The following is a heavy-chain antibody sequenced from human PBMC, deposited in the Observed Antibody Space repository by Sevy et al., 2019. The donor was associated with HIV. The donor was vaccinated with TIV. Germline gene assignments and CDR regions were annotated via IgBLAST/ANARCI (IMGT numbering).Heavy chain of an antibody. Sequence: GGSLRLSCAASGFTFSSYEMNWVRQAPGKGLEWVSYISSSGSTIYYADSVKGRFTISRDNAENSLYLQMNSLRAEDTAVYYCARDGVVVPAAIADAKYYYYGMDVWGQGTTVTVSS. J-gene: IGHJ6*02. D-gene: IGHD2-2*02. CDR3: ARDGVVVPAAIADAKYYYYGMDV. CDR2: ISSSGSTI. V-gene: IGHV3-48*03. CDR1: GFTFSSYE.